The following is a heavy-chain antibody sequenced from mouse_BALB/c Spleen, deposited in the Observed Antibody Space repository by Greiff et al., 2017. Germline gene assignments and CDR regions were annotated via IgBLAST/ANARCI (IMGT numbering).Heavy chain of an antibody. J-gene: IGHJ1*01. CDR1: GFSLTGYG. V-gene: IGHV2-6-7*01. CDR2: IWGDGSP. Sequence: VKLMESGPGLVAPSQSLSITCTVSGFSLTGYGVKWVRQPPGKGLGWLGMIWGDGSPDYNSALKSRLSISKDNSKRQVFLKMNSLQTDDTARYYCARAHYYGSSYVGWYFDVWGAGTTVTVAS. D-gene: IGHD1-1*01. CDR3: ARAHYYGSSYVGWYFDV.